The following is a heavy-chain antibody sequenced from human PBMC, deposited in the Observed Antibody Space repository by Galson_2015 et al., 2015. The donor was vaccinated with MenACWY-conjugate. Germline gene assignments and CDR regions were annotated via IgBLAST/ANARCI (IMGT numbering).Heavy chain of an antibody. D-gene: IGHD1-7*01. CDR1: GFTFSDYS. CDR2: ISSTSGTI. J-gene: IGHJ4*02. Sequence: SLRLSCAASGFTFSDYSMNWVRQAPGKGLEWLSYISSTSGTIYYADSVKGRFTISRDNAKNSLYLQMSSLRDEDTAVYYCARKSTLELWGQGTLVTVSS. V-gene: IGHV3-48*02. CDR3: ARKSTLEL.